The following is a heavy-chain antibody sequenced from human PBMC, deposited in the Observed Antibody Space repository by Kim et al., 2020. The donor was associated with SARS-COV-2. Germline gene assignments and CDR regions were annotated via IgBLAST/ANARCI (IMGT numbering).Heavy chain of an antibody. CDR3: ARDRDYGDPYYYYYGMDV. Sequence: SETLSLTCTVSGGSISSYYWSWIRQPPGKGLEWIGYIYYSGSTNYNPSLKSRVTISVDTSKNQFSLKLSSVTAADTAVYYCARDRDYGDPYYYYYGMDV. J-gene: IGHJ6*01. CDR2: IYYSGST. V-gene: IGHV4-59*13. D-gene: IGHD4-17*01. CDR1: GGSISSYY.